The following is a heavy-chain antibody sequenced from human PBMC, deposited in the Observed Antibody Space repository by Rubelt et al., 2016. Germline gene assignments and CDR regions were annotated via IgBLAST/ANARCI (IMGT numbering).Heavy chain of an antibody. D-gene: IGHD3-3*01. J-gene: IGHJ4*02. CDR3: ARIRPRPNDFWSGYSSDFDY. V-gene: IGHV2-26*01. CDR1: GFSLSKGRMG. CDR2: IFSNDEK. Sequence: QVTLKESGPVLVKPTEALTLTCTVSGFSLSKGRMGVTWIRQPPGKALEWLAHIFSNDEKSYSTSLKTRLSISEDTSKSQVVLTMINMDPVDTATYYCARIRPRPNDFWSGYSSDFDYWGQGTLVTVSS.